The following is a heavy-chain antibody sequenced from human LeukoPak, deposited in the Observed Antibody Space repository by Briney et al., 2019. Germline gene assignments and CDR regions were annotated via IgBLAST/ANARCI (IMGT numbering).Heavy chain of an antibody. CDR1: GFTFSSYG. V-gene: IGHV3-33*01. CDR2: IWYDGSNK. Sequence: PGGSLRLSCAASGFTFSSYGMHWVRQAPGKGLEWVAVIWYDGSNKYYADSVKGRFTISRDNSKNTLYLQMNSLRAEDTAVYYCARGRTAMVTTTYYYYMDVWGKGTTVTVSS. D-gene: IGHD5-18*01. CDR3: ARGRTAMVTTTYYYYMDV. J-gene: IGHJ6*03.